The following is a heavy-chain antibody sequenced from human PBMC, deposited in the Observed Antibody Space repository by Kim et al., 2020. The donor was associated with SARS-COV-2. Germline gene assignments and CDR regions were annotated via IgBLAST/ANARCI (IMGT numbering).Heavy chain of an antibody. CDR2: IYHSGST. D-gene: IGHD3-9*01. V-gene: IGHV4-4*02. CDR3: AREEATGYYRGYYFDY. J-gene: IGHJ4*02. Sequence: SETLSLTCAVSGGSISSSNWWSWVRQPPGKGLEWIGEIYHSGSTNYNPSLKSRVTISVDKSKNQFSLKLSSVTAADTAVYYCAREEATGYYRGYYFDYWGQGTLVTVSS. CDR1: GGSISSSNW.